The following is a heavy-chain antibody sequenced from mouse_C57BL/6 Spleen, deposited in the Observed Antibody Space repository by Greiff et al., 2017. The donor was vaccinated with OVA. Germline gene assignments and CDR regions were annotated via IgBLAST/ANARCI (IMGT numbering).Heavy chain of an antibody. J-gene: IGHJ3*01. V-gene: IGHV1-55*01. CDR1: GYTFTSYW. CDR2: IYPGSGST. D-gene: IGHD1-1*01. Sequence: QVQLQQPGAELVKPGASVKMSCKASGYTFTSYWITWVKQRPGQGLEWIGDIYPGSGSTNYNEKFKSKATLTVDTSSSTAYMQLSSLTSEDSAVYYCAREGIYYDGSSWAYWGQGTLVTVSA. CDR3: AREGIYYDGSSWAY.